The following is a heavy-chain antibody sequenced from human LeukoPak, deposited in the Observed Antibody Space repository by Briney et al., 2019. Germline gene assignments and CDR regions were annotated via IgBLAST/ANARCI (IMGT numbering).Heavy chain of an antibody. CDR3: AKDITSTVVGQPDY. V-gene: IGHV3-9*01. J-gene: IGHJ4*02. Sequence: GRSLRLSCAASGFTFDDYAMHWVRQAPGKGLEWVSGISWNSGSIGYADSVKGRFTISRDNAKNSLYLQMNSLRAEDTALYYCAKDITSTVVGQPDYWGQGTLVTVSS. D-gene: IGHD4-23*01. CDR1: GFTFDDYA. CDR2: ISWNSGSI.